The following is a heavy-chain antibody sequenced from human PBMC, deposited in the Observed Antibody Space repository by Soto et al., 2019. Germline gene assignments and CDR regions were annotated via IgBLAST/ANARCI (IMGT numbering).Heavy chain of an antibody. CDR2: INPNRGGT. Sequence: ASVKVSCKASGYTFTGYYMHWVRQAPGQGLEWMGWINPNRGGTNYAQKFQGRVTMTRDTSISTAYMELSRLRSDDTAVYYCARDVESWGNFVPLYYFDYWGQGTLVTVSS. CDR1: GYTFTGYY. CDR3: ARDVESWGNFVPLYYFDY. D-gene: IGHD3-16*01. V-gene: IGHV1-2*02. J-gene: IGHJ4*02.